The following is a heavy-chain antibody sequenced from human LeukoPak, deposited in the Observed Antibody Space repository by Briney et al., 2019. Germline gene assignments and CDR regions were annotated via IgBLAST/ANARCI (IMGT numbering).Heavy chain of an antibody. D-gene: IGHD2-15*01. CDR2: ISYDGSNK. J-gene: IGHJ4*02. CDR1: GFTFSSYG. V-gene: IGHV3-33*05. Sequence: GGSLRLSCAASGFTFSSYGMHWVRQAPGKGLEWVAVISYDGSNKYYADSVKGRFTISRDNSKNTLYLQMNSLRVEDTAVYYCAMGRWTLDCWGQGALVTVSS. CDR3: AMGRWTLDC.